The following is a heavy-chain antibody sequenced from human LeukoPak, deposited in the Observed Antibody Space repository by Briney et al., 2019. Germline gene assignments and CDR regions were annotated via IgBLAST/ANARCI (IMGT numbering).Heavy chain of an antibody. Sequence: GGSLRLSCAASGFTFSSYAMSWVRQAPGKGLEWVSAISGSGGSTYYADSVKGRFTISRDNSKNTLYLQMNSLRAEDTAVYYCANPEDRGVYSGSYYSGMAVGGKGTTVTVP. CDR2: ISGSGGST. V-gene: IGHV3-23*01. CDR3: ANPEDRGVYSGSYYSGMAV. J-gene: IGHJ6*04. CDR1: GFTFSSYA. D-gene: IGHD2-21*01.